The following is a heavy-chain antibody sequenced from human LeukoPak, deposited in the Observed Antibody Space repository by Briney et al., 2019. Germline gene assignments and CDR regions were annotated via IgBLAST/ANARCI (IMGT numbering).Heavy chain of an antibody. CDR2: IYYSGST. CDR3: ARAAGWARYGSGTAHFDY. Sequence: PSETLSLTCTVSGGSISSGDYYWSWIRQPPGKGLEWIGYIYYSGSTYYNPSLKSRVTISVDTSKNQFSLKLSSMTAADTAVYYCARAAGWARYGSGTAHFDYWGQGTLVTVSS. V-gene: IGHV4-30-4*01. J-gene: IGHJ4*02. CDR1: GGSISSGDYY. D-gene: IGHD3-10*01.